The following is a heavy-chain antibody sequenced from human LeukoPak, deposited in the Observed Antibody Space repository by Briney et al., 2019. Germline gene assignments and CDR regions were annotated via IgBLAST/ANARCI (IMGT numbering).Heavy chain of an antibody. D-gene: IGHD6-13*01. Sequence: ASVKVSCKASGGDLSRYGISWVRLAPGQGLEWMGGIIPIFGTKNYAQRFQGRVTITTDESTSAVYMELSSLRSEDTTVYYCARDRIPAAPSYSYFYMDVWGKGTTVTVSS. CDR1: GGDLSRYG. CDR3: ARDRIPAAPSYSYFYMDV. V-gene: IGHV1-69*05. CDR2: IIPIFGTK. J-gene: IGHJ6*03.